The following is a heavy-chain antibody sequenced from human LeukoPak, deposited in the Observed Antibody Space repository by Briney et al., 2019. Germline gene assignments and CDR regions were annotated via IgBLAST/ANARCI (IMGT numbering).Heavy chain of an antibody. Sequence: KTSETLSPTCAVSGGSFSGYYRTWIRQPPGKGLEWIGEINHSGNANYNPSLKSRVTISLDMSENHFSLKLTSVTAADTAVYYCARGQGTVTTHWGQGTLVTVSS. CDR3: ARGQGTVTTH. V-gene: IGHV4-34*01. CDR1: GGSFSGYY. J-gene: IGHJ4*02. CDR2: INHSGNA. D-gene: IGHD4-17*01.